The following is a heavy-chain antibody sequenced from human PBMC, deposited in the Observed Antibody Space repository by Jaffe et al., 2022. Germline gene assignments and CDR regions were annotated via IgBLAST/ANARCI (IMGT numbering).Heavy chain of an antibody. CDR2: IKQDGSEK. J-gene: IGHJ6*03. Sequence: EVQLVESGGGLVQPGGSLRLSCAASGFTFSSYWMSWVRQAPGKGLEWVANIKQDGSEKYYVDSVKGRFTISRDNAKNSLYLQMNSLRAEDTAVYYCARGPIVVVPAAMPPGSGYMDVWGKGTTVTVSS. CDR3: ARGPIVVVPAAMPPGSGYMDV. D-gene: IGHD2-2*01. V-gene: IGHV3-7*01. CDR1: GFTFSSYW.